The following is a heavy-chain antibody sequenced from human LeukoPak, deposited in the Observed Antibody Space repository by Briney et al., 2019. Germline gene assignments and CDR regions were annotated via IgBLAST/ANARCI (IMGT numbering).Heavy chain of an antibody. J-gene: IGHJ6*03. Sequence: SQTLSLTCAISGDSVSNNIATWNWIRQSPSRGLEWLGRTYYRSKWHYDYALSMQGRITINPDTSKNQFSLHLNSVTPEDTAVYYCTTVVNGDENMNVWGKGTTVTVSS. D-gene: IGHD4-17*01. CDR2: TYYRSKWHY. V-gene: IGHV6-1*01. CDR1: GDSVSNNIAT. CDR3: TTVVNGDENMNV.